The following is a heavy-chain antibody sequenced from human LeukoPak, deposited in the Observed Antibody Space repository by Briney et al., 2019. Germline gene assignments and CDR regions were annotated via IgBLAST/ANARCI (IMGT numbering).Heavy chain of an antibody. CDR3: ARVGADTYYYYYYGMDV. Sequence: SVKVSCKASGGTFSSYTISWVRQAPGQGLEWMGRIIPIFGIANYAQKFQGRVTITADKSTSTAYMELSSLRSEDTAVYYCARVGADTYYYYYYGMDVWGQGTTVTVSS. J-gene: IGHJ6*02. CDR1: GGTFSSYT. D-gene: IGHD1-26*01. V-gene: IGHV1-69*02. CDR2: IIPIFGIA.